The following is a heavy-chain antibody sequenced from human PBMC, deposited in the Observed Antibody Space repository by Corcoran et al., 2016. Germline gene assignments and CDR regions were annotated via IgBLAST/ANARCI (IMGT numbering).Heavy chain of an antibody. CDR1: GYTFTSYG. CDR3: ARDVDRVATNIYYDYYYGMDV. J-gene: IGHJ6*02. V-gene: IGHV1-18*01. Sequence: QVQLVQSGAEVKKPGASVKVSCKASGYTFTSYGISWVRQAPGQGLEWMGWISAYNGNTNYAQKLQGRVTMTTDTSTSTAYMELRSLRSDDTAVYYCARDVDRVATNIYYDYYYGMDVWGQGTTVTVSS. D-gene: IGHD5-12*01. CDR2: ISAYNGNT.